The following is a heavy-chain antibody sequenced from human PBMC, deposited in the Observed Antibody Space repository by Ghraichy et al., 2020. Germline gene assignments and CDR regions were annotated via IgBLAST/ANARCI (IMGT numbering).Heavy chain of an antibody. Sequence: GGSLRLSCAASGFTFSSSSMNWVRQAPGKGLEWVSSISNNSDYIYYADSMKGRFTISRDNAKNSLYLQMNSLRAEDTAVYFCAREGFGELYEAFDIWGQGTMVAGSS. CDR1: GFTFSSSS. CDR2: ISNNSDYI. V-gene: IGHV3-21*01. J-gene: IGHJ3*02. D-gene: IGHD3-10*01. CDR3: AREGFGELYEAFDI.